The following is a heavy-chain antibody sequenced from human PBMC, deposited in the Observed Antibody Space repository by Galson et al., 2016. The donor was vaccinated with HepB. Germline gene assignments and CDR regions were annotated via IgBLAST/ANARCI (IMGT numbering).Heavy chain of an antibody. Sequence: SLRLSCAASGFTFGSYAMSWVRQAPGKGLEWVSAISASGGSTYYADSVKGRFTISRDNSKTTLYLQMNSLRAEYTAVYYCAKDGRIYCSSASCHDHFHYWGQGTLVTVSS. CDR1: GFTFGSYA. CDR3: AKDGRIYCSSASCHDHFHY. D-gene: IGHD2-2*01. J-gene: IGHJ4*02. V-gene: IGHV3-23*01. CDR2: ISASGGST.